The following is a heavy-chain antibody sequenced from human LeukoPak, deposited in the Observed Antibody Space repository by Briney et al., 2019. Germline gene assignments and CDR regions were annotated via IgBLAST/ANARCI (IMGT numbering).Heavy chain of an antibody. CDR3: AKDSRIAVAGDFDY. V-gene: IGHV3-23*01. CDR2: ISGSGGST. D-gene: IGHD6-19*01. J-gene: IGHJ4*02. Sequence: SCKASGGTFSSYAMSWVRQAPGKGLEWVSAISGSGGSTYYADSVKGRFTISRDNSKNTLYLQMNSLRAEDTAVYYCAKDSRIAVAGDFDYWGQGTLVTVSS. CDR1: GGTFSSYA.